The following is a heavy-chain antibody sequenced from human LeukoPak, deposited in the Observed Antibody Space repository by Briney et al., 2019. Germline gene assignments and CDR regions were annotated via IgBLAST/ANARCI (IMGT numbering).Heavy chain of an antibody. CDR3: ARARWDYYDYVWGSYLTEAPYFDY. V-gene: IGHV4-59*01. J-gene: IGHJ4*02. D-gene: IGHD3-16*02. CDR1: GGSISSYY. Sequence: SETLSLTCTVSGGSISSYYWSWIRQPPGKGLEWIGYIYYSGSTNYNPSLKSRVTISVDTSKNQFSLKLSSVTAADTAVYYCARARWDYYDYVWGSYLTEAPYFDYWGQGTPVTVSS. CDR2: IYYSGST.